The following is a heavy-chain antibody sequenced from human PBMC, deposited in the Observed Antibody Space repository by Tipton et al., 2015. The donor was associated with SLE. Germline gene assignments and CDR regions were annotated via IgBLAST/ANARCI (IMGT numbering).Heavy chain of an antibody. CDR3: ARGYCSGGSCSRWSYFDL. D-gene: IGHD2-15*01. Sequence: LRLSCTVSGGSISSGSYYWSWIRQPAGKGLEWIGRIYTSGSTNYNPSLKSRVTISVDTSKNQFSLKLSSVTAADTAVYYCARGYCSGGSCSRWSYFDLWGRGTLVTVSS. V-gene: IGHV4-61*02. CDR2: IYTSGST. J-gene: IGHJ2*01. CDR1: GGSISSGSYY.